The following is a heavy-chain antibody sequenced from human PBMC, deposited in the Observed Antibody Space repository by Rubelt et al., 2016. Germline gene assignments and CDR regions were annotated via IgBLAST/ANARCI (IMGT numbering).Heavy chain of an antibody. V-gene: IGHV4-39*07. Sequence: GSTYYNPSLKSRVTISVDTFKNQFSLKLSSVTAADTAVYYCAAPFCSGGGCYWNYFDYWGQGTLVTVSS. J-gene: IGHJ4*02. D-gene: IGHD2-15*01. CDR3: AAPFCSGGGCYWNYFDY. CDR2: GST.